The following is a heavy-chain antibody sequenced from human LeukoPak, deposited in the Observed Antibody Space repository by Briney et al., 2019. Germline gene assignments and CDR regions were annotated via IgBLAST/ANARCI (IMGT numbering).Heavy chain of an antibody. Sequence: GESLKISCEGSGYSFITYWIGWVRLMPGKGLEWMGIIYPGDSDTRYSPSFQGQVTISVDKSISTAYLQWSSLKASDTAMYYCARLAAAGTVAYYGMDVWGQGTAVTVSS. J-gene: IGHJ6*02. D-gene: IGHD6-13*01. CDR2: IYPGDSDT. CDR3: ARLAAAGTVAYYGMDV. CDR1: GYSFITYW. V-gene: IGHV5-51*01.